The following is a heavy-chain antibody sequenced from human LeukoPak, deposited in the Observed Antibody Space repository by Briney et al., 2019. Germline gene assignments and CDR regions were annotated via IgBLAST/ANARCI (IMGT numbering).Heavy chain of an antibody. J-gene: IGHJ4*02. CDR2: IYYSGST. CDR3: ARQVSLWFGESSGYFDY. CDR1: GGSISSYY. D-gene: IGHD3-10*01. V-gene: IGHV4-59*01. Sequence: PSETLSLTCTVSGGSISSYYWSWIRQPPGKGLEWIGYIYYSGSTNYNPSLKSRVTISVDTSKNQFSLKLSSVTAADTAVYYCARQVSLWFGESSGYFDYWGQGTLVTVSS.